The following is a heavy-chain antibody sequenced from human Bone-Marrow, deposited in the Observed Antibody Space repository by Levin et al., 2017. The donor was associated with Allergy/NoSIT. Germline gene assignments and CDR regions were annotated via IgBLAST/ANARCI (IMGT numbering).Heavy chain of an antibody. J-gene: IGHJ5*02. CDR3: TLGQPGWGFDP. CDR2: IVVAGVT. Sequence: LSLTCATSGFNVSSNYMSWVRQAPGKGLEWVSLIVVAGVTYYTDSVKGRFTISRDTSKNTLYLQMNSLKAEDTAVYYCTLGQPGWGFDPWGQGTLVTVSS. D-gene: IGHD1-14*01. CDR1: GFNVSSNY. V-gene: IGHV3-53*01.